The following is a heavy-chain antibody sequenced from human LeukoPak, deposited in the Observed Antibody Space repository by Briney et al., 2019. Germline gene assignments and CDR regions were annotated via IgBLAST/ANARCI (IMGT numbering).Heavy chain of an antibody. CDR3: AKGSVEGDYGYDY. J-gene: IGHJ4*02. CDR1: GFTFSSYA. V-gene: IGHV3-23*01. CDR2: ISGSGGST. D-gene: IGHD4-17*01. Sequence: VGSLRLSCAASGFTFSSYAMSWVREAPGRGLEWVSAISGSGGSTYHADSVKGRFTISRDNSKNTLYLQMNSLRAEDTAVYYCAKGSVEGDYGYDYWGQGTLVTLSS.